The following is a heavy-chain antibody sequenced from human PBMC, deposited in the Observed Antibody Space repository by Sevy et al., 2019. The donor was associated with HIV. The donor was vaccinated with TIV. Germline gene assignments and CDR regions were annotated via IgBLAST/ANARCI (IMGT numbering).Heavy chain of an antibody. V-gene: IGHV3-30-3*01. J-gene: IGHJ4*02. CDR1: GFTFSSYA. CDR3: AREGLLFRRNYFDY. Sequence: GGCLRLSCAASGFTFSSYAMHWVRQAPGKGLEWVAVISYDGSNKYYADSVKGRFTISRDNSKNTLYLQMNSLRAEDTAVYYCAREGLLFRRNYFDYWGQGTLVTVSS. CDR2: ISYDGSNK. D-gene: IGHD2-21*02.